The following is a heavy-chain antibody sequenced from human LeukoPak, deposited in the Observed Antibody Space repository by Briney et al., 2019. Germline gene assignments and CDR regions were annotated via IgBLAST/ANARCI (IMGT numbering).Heavy chain of an antibody. CDR3: ARDKNLLAFCGGACYVDAFDI. CDR2: ISSSGTSI. V-gene: IGHV3-48*03. CDR1: GFIFSYYE. Sequence: PGGSLRLSCEASGFIFSYYEMNWVRQAPGKGLEWVSYISSSGTSIYYADSVKGRFTISRDNAKNSLFLQMNNLRADDTAVYYCARDKNLLAFCGGACYVDAFDIWGQGTMVTVSS. D-gene: IGHD2-21*02. J-gene: IGHJ3*02.